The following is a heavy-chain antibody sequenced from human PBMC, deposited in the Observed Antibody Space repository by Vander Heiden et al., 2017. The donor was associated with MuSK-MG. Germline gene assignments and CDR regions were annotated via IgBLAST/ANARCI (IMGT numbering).Heavy chain of an antibody. V-gene: IGHV1-24*01. CDR1: GYTLTELS. J-gene: IGHJ6*02. Sequence: QVQLVQSGAEVKKPGASVKVSCKVSGYTLTELSMHWVRQAPGKGLEWMGGFDPEDGETIYAQKFQGRVTMTEDTSTDTAYMELSSLRSEDTAVYYCATAVGVRGVISYYYYGMDVWGQGTTVTVSS. D-gene: IGHD3-10*01. CDR2: FDPEDGET. CDR3: ATAVGVRGVISYYYYGMDV.